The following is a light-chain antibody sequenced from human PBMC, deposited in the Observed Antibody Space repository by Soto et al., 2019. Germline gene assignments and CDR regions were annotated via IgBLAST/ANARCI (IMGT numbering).Light chain of an antibody. Sequence: EIVLTQSPGTLSLSPGERATLSCRASQSLTTNYFAWYQHKPGQAPRLLIYGVSSRATGIPDRFSGSGSGTDFTLTISRLEPEDFAVYYCQQYGRSPRTFGQGTKVEIK. CDR3: QQYGRSPRT. CDR2: GVS. CDR1: QSLTTNY. J-gene: IGKJ1*01. V-gene: IGKV3-20*01.